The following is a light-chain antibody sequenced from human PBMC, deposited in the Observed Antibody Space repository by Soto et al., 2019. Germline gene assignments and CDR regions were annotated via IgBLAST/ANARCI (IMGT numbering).Light chain of an antibody. J-gene: IGKJ5*01. V-gene: IGKV1-13*02. CDR1: KGIGRC. CDR2: GGS. Sequence: AILVTKSPASLSASEGERANVARWGRKGIGRCLAWFQQRQGRAPKLLIYGGSTVPSGVPSRFSGTGSGIEFTITISSIEIEDFETYYCQQLHSYTRTFGQGTRLEIK. CDR3: QQLHSYTRT.